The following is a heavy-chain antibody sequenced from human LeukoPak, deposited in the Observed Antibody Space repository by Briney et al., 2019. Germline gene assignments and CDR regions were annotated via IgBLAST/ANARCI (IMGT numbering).Heavy chain of an antibody. V-gene: IGHV5-51*01. Sequence: GESLKISCQGSGYTFTAYWIGWVRQMPAKGLEWVGIIHPGDSDTRYSPSFLGQVTISADKSITTAYLQWSRLKASDTAMYYCGRHQHSGSYGAFDMWGQGTMVTVSS. CDR3: GRHQHSGSYGAFDM. D-gene: IGHD1-26*01. J-gene: IGHJ3*02. CDR1: GYTFTAYW. CDR2: IHPGDSDT.